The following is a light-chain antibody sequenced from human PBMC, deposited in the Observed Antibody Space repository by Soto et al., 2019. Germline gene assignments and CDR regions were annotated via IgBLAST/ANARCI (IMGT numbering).Light chain of an antibody. J-gene: IGLJ1*01. CDR3: AAWDDSLNGPV. Sequence: QSALTQPPSSSGTPGQRVTISCSGGSSNIGSSPVNWYQQLRGTSPRLRIHSNDRRPSGVPDRFSGSKSGTSASLAISGLQSEDAADYYCAAWDDSLNGPVFGTGTKVTVL. V-gene: IGLV1-44*01. CDR1: SSNIGSSP. CDR2: SND.